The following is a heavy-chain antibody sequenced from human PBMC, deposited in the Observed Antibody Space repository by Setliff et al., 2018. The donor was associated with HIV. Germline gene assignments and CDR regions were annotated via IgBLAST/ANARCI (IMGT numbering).Heavy chain of an antibody. V-gene: IGHV3-30*01. CDR1: GFTFSAYA. J-gene: IGHJ4*02. CDR2: ISYDGANE. CDR3: ARDANFDY. Sequence: PGGSLRLSCAASGFTFSAYAMYWVRQAPGLGLEWVALISYDGANEYYADSVQGRFTISRDSSKNTLYLQMNSLTTEETAMYYCARDANFDYWGQGTLVTVSS.